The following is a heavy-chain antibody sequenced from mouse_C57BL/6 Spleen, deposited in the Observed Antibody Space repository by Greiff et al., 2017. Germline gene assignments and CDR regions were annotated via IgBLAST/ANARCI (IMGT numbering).Heavy chain of an antibody. CDR3: TRVYYYGSYYFDY. D-gene: IGHD1-1*01. CDR2: LSSGGDYI. CDR1: GFTFSSYA. J-gene: IGHJ2*01. Sequence: EVKLVESGEGLVKPGGSLKLSCAASGFTFSSYAMSWVRQTPEKRLEWVAYLSSGGDYIYYADTVKGRFTISRDNARNTLYLQMSSLKSEDTAMYYCTRVYYYGSYYFDYWGQGTTLTVSS. V-gene: IGHV5-9-1*02.